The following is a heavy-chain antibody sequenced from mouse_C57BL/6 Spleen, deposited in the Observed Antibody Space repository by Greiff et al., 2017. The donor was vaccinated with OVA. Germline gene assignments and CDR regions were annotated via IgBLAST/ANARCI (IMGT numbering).Heavy chain of an antibody. CDR2: INPNNGGT. CDR3: ARSGNNSYCFDY. V-gene: IGHV1-26*01. CDR1: GYTFTDYY. J-gene: IGHJ2*01. Sequence: VQLQQSGPELVKPGASVKISCKASGYTFTDYYMNWVKQSHGKSLEWIGDINPNNGGTNYNEKFKGKATLTVDKSSSTAYMELRSLTSEDSAVYYCARSGNNSYCFDYWGQGTTLTVSS. D-gene: IGHD4-1*01.